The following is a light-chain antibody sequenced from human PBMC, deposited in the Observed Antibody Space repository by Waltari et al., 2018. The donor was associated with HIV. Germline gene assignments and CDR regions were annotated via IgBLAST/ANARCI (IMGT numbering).Light chain of an antibody. CDR2: RNT. Sequence: SYELTQPLSVSVALGQPVRITRGGDNIGRKNVHWYQQKPGQAPVLVIYRNTNRPSGIPERFSGSNSGNTATLTITRAQVGDEADYYCHVWDRATGVFGTGTTVTVL. J-gene: IGLJ1*01. CDR3: HVWDRATGV. CDR1: NIGRKN. V-gene: IGLV3-9*01.